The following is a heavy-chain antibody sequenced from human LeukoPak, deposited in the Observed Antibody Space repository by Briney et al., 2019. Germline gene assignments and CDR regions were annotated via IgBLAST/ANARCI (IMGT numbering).Heavy chain of an antibody. Sequence: SGTLSLTCAVSGGSISSSNWWSGVRQPPGKGLEWIGEIYHSGSTNYNPSLKSRVTISVDTSKNQFSLRLSSVTAADTAVYYCARLLISYYDFWSGYAFDIWGQGTMVTVSS. J-gene: IGHJ3*02. CDR3: ARLLISYYDFWSGYAFDI. D-gene: IGHD3-3*01. CDR1: GGSISSSNW. CDR2: IYHSGST. V-gene: IGHV4-4*02.